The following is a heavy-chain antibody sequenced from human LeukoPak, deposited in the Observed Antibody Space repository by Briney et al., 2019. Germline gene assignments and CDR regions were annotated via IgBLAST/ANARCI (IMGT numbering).Heavy chain of an antibody. CDR2: IYSGGST. D-gene: IGHD3-22*01. Sequence: GGSLRLSCAASGFTFSNYAMSWVRQAPGKGLEWVSVIYSGGSTYYADSVKGRFTISRDNSKNTLYLQMNSLRAEDTAVYYCARDTHYYDSSGYSTDAFDIWGQGTMVTVSS. V-gene: IGHV3-53*01. CDR1: GFTFSNYA. J-gene: IGHJ3*02. CDR3: ARDTHYYDSSGYSTDAFDI.